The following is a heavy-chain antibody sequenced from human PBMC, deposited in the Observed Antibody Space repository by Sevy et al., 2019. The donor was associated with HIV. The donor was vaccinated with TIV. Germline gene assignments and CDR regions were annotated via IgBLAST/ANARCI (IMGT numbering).Heavy chain of an antibody. V-gene: IGHV3-7*01. J-gene: IGHJ3*02. CDR1: GFTFSTYW. CDR2: IKQDGSGK. D-gene: IGHD6-6*01. Sequence: GGSLRLSCAASGFTFSTYWMNWVRQAPGKGLEWVANIKQDGSGKNDVDSVKGRFTIPRDNARNSLFLDLNSLKVEDTAVYYCPTDLFSSSSADVFDIWGQGTMVTVSS. CDR3: PTDLFSSSSADVFDI.